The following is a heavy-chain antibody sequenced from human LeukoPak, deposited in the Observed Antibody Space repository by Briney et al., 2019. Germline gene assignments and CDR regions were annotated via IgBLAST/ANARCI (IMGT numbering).Heavy chain of an antibody. D-gene: IGHD2-2*01. CDR2: IYHSGST. J-gene: IGHJ4*02. Sequence: TSETLSLTCTVSGGSISSGGYYWSWIRQPPGKGLEWIGYIYHSGSTYYNPSLKSRVTISVDRSKNQFSLKLSSVTAADTAVYYCARVEVSEYCSSTSCYPFDYWGQGTLVTVSS. CDR3: ARVEVSEYCSSTSCYPFDY. V-gene: IGHV4-30-2*01. CDR1: GGSISSGGYY.